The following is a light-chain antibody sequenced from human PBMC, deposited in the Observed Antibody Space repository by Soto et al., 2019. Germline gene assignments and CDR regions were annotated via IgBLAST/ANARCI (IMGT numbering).Light chain of an antibody. CDR1: SSDVGGYNY. CDR2: DVS. CDR3: CSYAGSSSWV. J-gene: IGLJ3*02. Sequence: QSALTQPASVSGSPGQSITISCTGTSSDVGGYNYVSWYQQHPGKAPKLMIYDVSKRPSGVPDRFSGSKSGYTASLTISGLQAEDEAEYYCCSYAGSSSWVFGGGTKLTVL. V-gene: IGLV2-11*01.